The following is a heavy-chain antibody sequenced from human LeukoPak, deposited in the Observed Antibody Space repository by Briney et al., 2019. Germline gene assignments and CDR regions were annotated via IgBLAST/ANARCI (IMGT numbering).Heavy chain of an antibody. J-gene: IGHJ3*02. V-gene: IGHV1-8*03. CDR2: MNPNSGNT. Sequence: ASVKVSCKASGYTFTSYDINWVRQATGQGLEWMGWMNPNSGNTGYAQKFQGRVTITRNTSISTAYMELSSLRSEDTAVYYCARGYCSSTSCYTYDAFDIWGQGTMVTVSS. CDR1: GYTFTSYD. CDR3: ARGYCSSTSCYTYDAFDI. D-gene: IGHD2-2*02.